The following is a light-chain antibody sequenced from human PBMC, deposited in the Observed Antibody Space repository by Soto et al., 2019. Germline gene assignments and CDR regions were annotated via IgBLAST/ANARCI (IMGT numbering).Light chain of an antibody. J-gene: IGKJ5*01. CDR1: QSVSSSY. Sequence: EIVLTQSPGTLSLSPGERATLSCRASQSVSSSYLAWYQQKPGQARRLLIYGASSRATGIPDRFSGSGSGTDFTLTISRLEPEDFAVYYCQQYGSSLITFGQGTRLEIK. V-gene: IGKV3-20*01. CDR3: QQYGSSLIT. CDR2: GAS.